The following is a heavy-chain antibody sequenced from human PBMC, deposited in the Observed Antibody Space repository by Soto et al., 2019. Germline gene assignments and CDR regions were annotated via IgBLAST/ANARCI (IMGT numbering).Heavy chain of an antibody. J-gene: IGHJ5*02. D-gene: IGHD2-15*01. CDR3: ARYAYCSGGSCSTKNNWFDP. Sequence: SGTLSLTCAVSGYSISSGYYWGWIRQPPGKGLEWIGSIHHSGSTYYNPSLKSRVAISVDTPKNQFSLKLSSVTAADTAVYYCARYAYCSGGSCSTKNNWFDPWGQGTLVTVSS. V-gene: IGHV4-38-2*01. CDR1: GYSISSGYY. CDR2: IHHSGST.